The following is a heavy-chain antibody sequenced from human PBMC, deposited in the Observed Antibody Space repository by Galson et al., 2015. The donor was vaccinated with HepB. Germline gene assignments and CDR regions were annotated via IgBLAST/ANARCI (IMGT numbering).Heavy chain of an antibody. J-gene: IGHJ4*02. CDR2: ISSSRSTI. CDR1: GFTFNSNS. V-gene: IGHV3-48*04. CDR3: ARGSYDFWSGYLTR. D-gene: IGHD3-3*01. Sequence: SLRLSCAASGFTFNSNSMNWVRQAPGKGLEWVSYISSSRSTIYYADSVRGRFTISRDNTKNSLFLQMNSLRAEDTAVYYCARGSYDFWSGYLTRWGQGTRVTVSS.